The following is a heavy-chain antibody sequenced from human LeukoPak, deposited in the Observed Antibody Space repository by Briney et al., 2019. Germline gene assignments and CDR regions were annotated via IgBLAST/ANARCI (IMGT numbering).Heavy chain of an antibody. D-gene: IGHD3-3*01. V-gene: IGHV4-4*09. Sequence: ASETLSLTCTVSGGSFSTYYWSWVRQPPGKGLEWIGYIYTTGSTSYNPSLKSRVTISVDTSKRQFSLRLSSVSAADTAVYYCARERYDFWSFDSWGRGALVTVSS. CDR3: ARERYDFWSFDS. J-gene: IGHJ4*02. CDR1: GGSFSTYY. CDR2: IYTTGST.